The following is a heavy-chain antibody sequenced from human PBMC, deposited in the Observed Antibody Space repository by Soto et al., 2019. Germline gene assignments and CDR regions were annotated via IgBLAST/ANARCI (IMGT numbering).Heavy chain of an antibody. Sequence: GASVKVSCKASGYTFTSYGISWVRQAPGRGFDLMGWISAYNGNTNYAQKLQGRVTMTTDTSTSTAYMELRSLRSDDTAVYYCARQEGYSSGWYGRFDYWGQGTLVTVSS. D-gene: IGHD6-19*01. CDR3: ARQEGYSSGWYGRFDY. CDR1: GYTFTSYG. V-gene: IGHV1-18*01. CDR2: ISAYNGNT. J-gene: IGHJ4*02.